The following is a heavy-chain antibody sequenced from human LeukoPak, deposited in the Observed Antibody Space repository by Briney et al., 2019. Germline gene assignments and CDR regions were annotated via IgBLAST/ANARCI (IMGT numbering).Heavy chain of an antibody. J-gene: IGHJ6*03. CDR1: GYTFTSNY. D-gene: IGHD6-19*01. CDR2: ISPSGGST. V-gene: IGHV1-46*01. Sequence: ASVKVSCKAFGYTFTSNYMHWVRQAPGQGPEWMGVISPSGGSTTYAQKFQGRVTLTRDMSTSTDYLELSRLRSDDTAVYYCARDLIAVAGFYYYYYMDVWGKGTTVTVSS. CDR3: ARDLIAVAGFYYYYYMDV.